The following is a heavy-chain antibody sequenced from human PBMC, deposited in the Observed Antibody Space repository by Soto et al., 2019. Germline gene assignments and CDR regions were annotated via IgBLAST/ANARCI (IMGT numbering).Heavy chain of an antibody. CDR3: ARQPSSGWSYYFDY. D-gene: IGHD6-19*01. J-gene: IGHJ4*02. CDR2: IYYSGST. Sequence: PSETLSLTCRLSGGSFSPNYWGWFRQSPGKGLEWVGYIYYSGSTNYNPSLKSRVTLSVDTSKNQFSLKLRSVTAADTAVYYCARQPSSGWSYYFDYWGQGTLVTVSS. CDR1: GGSFSPNY. V-gene: IGHV4-59*08.